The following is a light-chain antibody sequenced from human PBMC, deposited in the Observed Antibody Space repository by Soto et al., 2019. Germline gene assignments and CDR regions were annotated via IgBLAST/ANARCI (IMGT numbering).Light chain of an antibody. CDR2: TAS. CDR1: QGIGYN. CDR3: QKYDSVPWS. V-gene: IGKV1-27*01. J-gene: IGKJ1*01. Sequence: DIQMTQSPTSLSASVGDRVTITCRASQGIGYNLAWYQQKPGKVPKVLIYTASTLHSGVPSRFSGSGSGTEFTLNINSLQPEDVATDFCQKYDSVPWSFGQGTRVEI.